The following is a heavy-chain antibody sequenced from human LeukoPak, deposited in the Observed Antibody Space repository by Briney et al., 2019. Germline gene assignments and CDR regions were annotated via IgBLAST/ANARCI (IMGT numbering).Heavy chain of an antibody. CDR1: GFTFSSYA. Sequence: PGGSLRLSCAASGFTFSSYAMSWVRQAPGKGLEWVSYICGRGVNTYYADSVKGRFTISRDNSKNTLYLQMNSLRAEDTAVYYCARVPYYDSSGYSPYFDYWGQGTLVTVSS. D-gene: IGHD3-22*01. V-gene: IGHV3-23*01. CDR2: ICGRGVNT. CDR3: ARVPYYDSSGYSPYFDY. J-gene: IGHJ4*02.